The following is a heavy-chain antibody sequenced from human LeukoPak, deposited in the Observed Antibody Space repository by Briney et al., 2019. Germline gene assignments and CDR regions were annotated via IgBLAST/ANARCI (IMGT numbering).Heavy chain of an antibody. Sequence: PSETLSLTCAASGYSISSGYYWGWIRQPPGKGLEWIGNIHYSGSTYYNPSLKSRVTISVDTSKNQFSLKVSSVTAADTAVYYCARELEDQFDYWGQGTLVTVSS. J-gene: IGHJ4*02. CDR1: GYSISSGYY. CDR2: IHYSGST. CDR3: ARELEDQFDY. D-gene: IGHD1-1*01. V-gene: IGHV4-38-2*02.